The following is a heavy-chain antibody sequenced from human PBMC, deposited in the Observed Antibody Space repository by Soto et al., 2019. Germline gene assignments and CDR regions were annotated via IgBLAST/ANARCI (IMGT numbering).Heavy chain of an antibody. CDR1: GFTFSNYW. Sequence: EVQLVESGGGLVQPGGSLRLSCAASGFTFSNYWMHWVRQAPGKGLVWVSRIKSDGSSKNYADSVKGRFTISRDNAKNTLYLQLNSLRVEDTAVYYCARGNNGMDVWGQGNTVTVSS. CDR3: ARGNNGMDV. V-gene: IGHV3-74*01. CDR2: IKSDGSSK. J-gene: IGHJ6*02.